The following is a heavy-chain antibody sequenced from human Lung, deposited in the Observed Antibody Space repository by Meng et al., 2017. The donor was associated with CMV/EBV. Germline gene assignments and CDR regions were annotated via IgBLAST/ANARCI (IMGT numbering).Heavy chain of an antibody. CDR3: ARVLLDVRGWYYQGMDV. V-gene: IGHV3-69-1*01. Sequence: GESLKISCAASGFRFSDYYMTWIRQAPGKALEWVSYISSSYAVDYADSLKGRFTISRDNAKNSMYLQMNSLRAEDTAIYYCARVLLDVRGWYYQGMDVWGQGPXVTVSS. J-gene: IGHJ6*02. CDR1: GFRFSDYY. D-gene: IGHD6-19*01. CDR2: ISSSYAV.